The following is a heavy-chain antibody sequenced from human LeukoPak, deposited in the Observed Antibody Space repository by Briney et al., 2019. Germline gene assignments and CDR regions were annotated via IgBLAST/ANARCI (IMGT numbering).Heavy chain of an antibody. Sequence: ASVKVSCKASGYTFTGYYMHWVRQAPGQGLEWMGWINPNSGGTKYAQKFQGRVTMTRDTSISTVYMELSSLRSDDTAVYYCARARGYSSSTKCYDDHDYWGQGTLVTVSS. CDR2: INPNSGGT. J-gene: IGHJ4*02. CDR3: ARARGYSSSTKCYDDHDY. CDR1: GYTFTGYY. D-gene: IGHD2-2*01. V-gene: IGHV1-2*02.